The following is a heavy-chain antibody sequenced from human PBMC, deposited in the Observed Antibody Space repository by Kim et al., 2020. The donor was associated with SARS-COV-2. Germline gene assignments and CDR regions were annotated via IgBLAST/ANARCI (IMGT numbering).Heavy chain of an antibody. V-gene: IGHV3-30*07. J-gene: IGHJ6*02. Sequence: GSVKGRFTISRDNSKNTLYLQMNSLRAEDTAVYYCARDRSTRKPYYGMDVWGQGTTVTVSS. CDR3: ARDRSTRKPYYGMDV.